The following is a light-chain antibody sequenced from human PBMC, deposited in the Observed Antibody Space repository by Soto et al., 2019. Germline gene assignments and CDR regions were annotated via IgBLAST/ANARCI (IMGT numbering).Light chain of an antibody. CDR3: QQYNNWPRNT. Sequence: EIVMTQSPATLSVSPGERATLSCRASQSVSSNLAWYQQKPGQAPRLLIYGASTRATGIPARFSGSGSGTEFTHTISSLQSEDFAVYYCQQYNNWPRNTFGQGTKLEIK. J-gene: IGKJ2*01. CDR1: QSVSSN. V-gene: IGKV3-15*01. CDR2: GAS.